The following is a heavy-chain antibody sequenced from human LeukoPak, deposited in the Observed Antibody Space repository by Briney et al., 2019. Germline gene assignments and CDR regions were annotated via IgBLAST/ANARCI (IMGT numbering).Heavy chain of an antibody. CDR3: ATYSSSWYS. J-gene: IGHJ4*02. V-gene: IGHV4-59*05. D-gene: IGHD6-13*01. CDR1: GFTFSSYSMN. CDR2: IYYSGST. Sequence: GSLRLSCAASGFTFSSYSMNWVRQPPGKGLEWIGGIYYSGSTYYNPSLKSRVTISVDTSKNQFSLKLSSVTAADTAVYYCATYSSSWYSWGQGTLVTVSS.